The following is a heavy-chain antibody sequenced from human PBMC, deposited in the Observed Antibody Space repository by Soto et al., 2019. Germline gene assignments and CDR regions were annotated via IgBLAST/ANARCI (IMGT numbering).Heavy chain of an antibody. Sequence: QVQLQESGPGLVKPSETLSLTCTVSGGSISSYYWSWIRQPAGKGLEWIGRIYTGGGTNYNPSLKSRVTMSVDTSKNQFSLKLSSVTAADTAVYYCASSKEITMVRGVIGYWGQGTLVTVSS. CDR1: GGSISSYY. D-gene: IGHD3-10*01. V-gene: IGHV4-4*07. J-gene: IGHJ4*02. CDR3: ASSKEITMVRGVIGY. CDR2: IYTGGGT.